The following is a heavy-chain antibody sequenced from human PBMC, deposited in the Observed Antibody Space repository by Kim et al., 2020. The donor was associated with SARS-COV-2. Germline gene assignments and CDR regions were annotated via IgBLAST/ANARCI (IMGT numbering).Heavy chain of an antibody. D-gene: IGHD6-13*01. CDR1: GYTFTSYD. J-gene: IGHJ2*01. CDR3: ARGFRPSSSWYGTHWYFDL. Sequence: ASVKVSCKASGYTFTSYDINWVRQATGQGLEWMGWMNPNSGNTGYAQKFQGRVTMTRNTSISTAYMELSSLRSEDTAVYYCARGFRPSSSWYGTHWYFDLWGRGTLVTVSS. CDR2: MNPNSGNT. V-gene: IGHV1-8*01.